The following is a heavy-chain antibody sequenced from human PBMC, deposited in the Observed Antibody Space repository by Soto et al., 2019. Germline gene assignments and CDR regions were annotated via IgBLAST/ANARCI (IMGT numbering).Heavy chain of an antibody. CDR3: AKNQGVELVPLATVDWFDP. D-gene: IGHD1-26*01. V-gene: IGHV3-23*01. CDR2: NSGSGFKK. CDR1: GFIFENFG. J-gene: IGHJ5*02. Sequence: PGGSLRLSCAASGFIFENFGMSWVRQAPGKGLEWISSNSGSGFKKYYADSVKGRFTISRDNFKSTVYLELNNLGAEDTAVYHCAKNQGVELVPLATVDWFDPWGQGSVVTVSS.